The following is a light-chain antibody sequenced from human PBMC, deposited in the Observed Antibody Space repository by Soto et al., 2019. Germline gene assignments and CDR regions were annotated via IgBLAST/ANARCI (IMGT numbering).Light chain of an antibody. CDR1: SSDVGGYNY. CDR3: CSYAGSYTFPFV. J-gene: IGLJ1*01. V-gene: IGLV2-11*01. Sequence: QSALTQPRSVSGSPGQSVTISCTGTSSDVGGYNYVSWYQQHPGKAPKLMIYDVSKRPSGVPDRFSGSKSGNTASLTISGLQAEDEADYYCCSYAGSYTFPFVFGTGTKVTFL. CDR2: DVS.